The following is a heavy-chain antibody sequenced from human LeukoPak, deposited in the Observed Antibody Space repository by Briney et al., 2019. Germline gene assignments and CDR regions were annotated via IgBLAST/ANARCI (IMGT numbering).Heavy chain of an antibody. CDR2: ISSSSSTI. J-gene: IGHJ6*02. V-gene: IGHV3-48*01. D-gene: IGHD4-17*01. CDR1: GFTFSSYS. Sequence: PGGSLRLSCAASGFTFSSYSMNWVRQAPGKGLEWVSYISSSSSTIYYADSVKGRFTISRDNAKNSLYLQMNSLRAEDTAVYYCARDRYQTTVTPDYGMDVWGQGTTVTVSS. CDR3: ARDRYQTTVTPDYGMDV.